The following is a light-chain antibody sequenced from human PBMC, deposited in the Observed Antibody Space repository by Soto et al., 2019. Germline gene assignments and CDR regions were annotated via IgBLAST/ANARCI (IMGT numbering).Light chain of an antibody. CDR2: TAS. Sequence: DIHLTQSPSFFSASVRDIVAMTCLASQGISTYLAWYQQKPGKAPNPLIYTASTLQTGVPSRFSGSAFGTDFTLTISSLQPEDFATYYCQQGDTTPITFGQGTRLEIK. CDR1: QGISTY. J-gene: IGKJ5*01. V-gene: IGKV1-9*01. CDR3: QQGDTTPIT.